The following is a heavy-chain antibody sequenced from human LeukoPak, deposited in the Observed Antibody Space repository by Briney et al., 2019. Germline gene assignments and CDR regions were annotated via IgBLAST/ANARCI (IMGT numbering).Heavy chain of an antibody. J-gene: IGHJ5*02. Sequence: GGSLRLSCAASGFTFNSYWMVWFRQAPGKGLVWVSCINPDGSWTLHADSVKGRFAISRDYARNALYLQTNSLGVEDTAMYYCARYEQRPGVTASDPWSQGTLVTVSS. V-gene: IGHV3-74*01. CDR3: ARYEQRPGVTASDP. CDR2: INPDGSWT. D-gene: IGHD2-21*02. CDR1: GFTFNSYW.